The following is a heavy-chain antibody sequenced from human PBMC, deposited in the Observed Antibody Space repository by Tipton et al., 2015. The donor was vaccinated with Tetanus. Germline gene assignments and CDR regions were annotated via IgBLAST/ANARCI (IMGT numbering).Heavy chain of an antibody. CDR3: GGRDRTTGTTLGLFDH. V-gene: IGHV3-49*03. J-gene: IGHJ4*02. CDR2: IRRKDYGGTT. Sequence: SLRLSCTGSGFTFGDYGMNWFRQAPGKGLEWIGLIRRKDYGGTTEYAASVKDRFTISRDDSKSTAYLQMDSLKTEDTAVSYCGGRDRTTGTTLGLFDHWGQGIPVTVSS. CDR1: GFTFGDYG. D-gene: IGHD1-1*01.